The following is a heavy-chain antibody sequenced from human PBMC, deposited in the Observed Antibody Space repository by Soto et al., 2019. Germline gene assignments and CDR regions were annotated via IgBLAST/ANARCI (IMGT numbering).Heavy chain of an antibody. Sequence: QVQLAQSGAEVKKRGSSVKVSCRVSGGTFNNYAISWVRQAPGEGLEWMGGIIPAFGTPKYAQRFQDRVTISADASAATAYMELTSLRSDDTAVYYCARDTREITRVRGVIPYYIYHMDVWGPGTTVAVSS. CDR1: GGTFNNYA. D-gene: IGHD3-10*01. CDR3: ARDTREITRVRGVIPYYIYHMDV. J-gene: IGHJ6*02. V-gene: IGHV1-69*01. CDR2: IIPAFGTP.